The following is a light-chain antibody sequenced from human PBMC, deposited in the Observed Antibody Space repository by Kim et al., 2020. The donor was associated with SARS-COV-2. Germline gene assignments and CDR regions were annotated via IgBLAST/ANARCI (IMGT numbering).Light chain of an antibody. CDR1: NIGPAYD. J-gene: IGLJ2*01. CDR2: GDI. CDR3: QAYGSGHVV. Sequence: QSVLTQPPSVSGAPGQTVTISCTGSNIGPAYDVHWYQQFPGSAPKLLIYGDIHRPSGVPDRFSGSKSGTSASLAITGLQGEDEADYFCQAYGSGHVVFGGGTQVAVL. V-gene: IGLV1-40*01.